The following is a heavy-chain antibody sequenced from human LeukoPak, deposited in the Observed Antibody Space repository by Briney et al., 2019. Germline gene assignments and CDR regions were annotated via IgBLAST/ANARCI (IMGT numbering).Heavy chain of an antibody. J-gene: IGHJ4*02. Sequence: SDTLSLTCTVSGSTSSSNFYWGWIRQPPGKGLEWIGSFYDSGSTYYNPSLKSQATISVDTSKNHFSLKLTSVTAADTAVYYCARDGGYDSSGSSDYWGQGTLVTVSS. CDR1: GSTSSSNFY. CDR2: FYDSGST. D-gene: IGHD3-22*01. CDR3: ARDGGYDSSGSSDY. V-gene: IGHV4-39*07.